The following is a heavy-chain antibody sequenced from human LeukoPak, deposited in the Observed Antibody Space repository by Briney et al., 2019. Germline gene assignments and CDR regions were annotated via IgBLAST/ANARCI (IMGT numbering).Heavy chain of an antibody. CDR3: ARGRYMDV. Sequence: ASVKVSCKASGYTFTGYHIHWVRQATGQGLEWMGWMNPKSGDTGYEQKFQGRVTITRDSSISTVYMELSSLRFEDTALYYCARGRYMDVWGKGTTVTVSS. J-gene: IGHJ6*03. V-gene: IGHV1-8*03. CDR2: MNPKSGDT. CDR1: GYTFTGYH.